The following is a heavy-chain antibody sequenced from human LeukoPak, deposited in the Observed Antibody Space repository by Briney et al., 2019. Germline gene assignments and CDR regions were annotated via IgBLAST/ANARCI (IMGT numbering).Heavy chain of an antibody. CDR1: GYSISSGYY. J-gene: IGHJ5*02. CDR2: FFHSGST. D-gene: IGHD6-6*01. Sequence: SETLSLTCTVSGYSISSGYYWGWIRQPPGKGLEWIGSFFHSGSTYYNPSLKSRVTISVDTSKNQFSLKLSSVTAADTAVYYCARMIGSAAAQFWFDPWGQGTLVTVSS. CDR3: ARMIGSAAAQFWFDP. V-gene: IGHV4-38-2*02.